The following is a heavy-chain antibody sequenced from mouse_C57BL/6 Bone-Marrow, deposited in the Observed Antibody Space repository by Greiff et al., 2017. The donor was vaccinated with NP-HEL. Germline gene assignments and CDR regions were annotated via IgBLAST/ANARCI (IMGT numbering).Heavy chain of an antibody. Sequence: VQLQQSGAELVRPGASVKLYCTASGFNIKDDYMHWVKQRPEQGLEWIGWIDPENGDTEYASKFQGKATITADTSSNTAYLQLSSLTSEDTAVYYCTSYGSPAPFFDVWGTGTTVTVSS. CDR2: IDPENGDT. CDR3: TSYGSPAPFFDV. V-gene: IGHV14-4*01. D-gene: IGHD2-2*01. J-gene: IGHJ1*03. CDR1: GFNIKDDY.